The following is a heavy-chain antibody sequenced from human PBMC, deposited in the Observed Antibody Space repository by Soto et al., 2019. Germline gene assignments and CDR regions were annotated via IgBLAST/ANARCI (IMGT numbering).Heavy chain of an antibody. V-gene: IGHV1-46*01. CDR1: GYTFTSYY. CDR2: INPSGGST. D-gene: IGHD1-1*01. Sequence: GASVKVSCKASGYTFTSYYIHWVRQAPGQGLDWMGMINPSGGSTTYAQKFQGRVTVTRDTSTSTVYMELNSLRSEDTAVYYCARDLSPTRYCDYWGQGTLVTGSS. CDR3: ARDLSPTRYCDY. J-gene: IGHJ4*02.